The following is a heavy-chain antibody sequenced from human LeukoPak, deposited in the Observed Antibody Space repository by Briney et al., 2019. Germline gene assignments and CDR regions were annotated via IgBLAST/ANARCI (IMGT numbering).Heavy chain of an antibody. CDR3: AKAGGYCSGGSCYPYFDY. J-gene: IGHJ4*02. V-gene: IGHV3-9*01. CDR2: ISRNSGSI. D-gene: IGHD2-15*01. CDR1: GFTFDDYA. Sequence: PGGSLRLSCGASGFTFDDYAMHWVRQAPGKGLEWVSGISRNSGSIGYADSVKGRFTISRDNAKNSLYLQMNSLRAEDTALYYCAKAGGYCSGGSCYPYFDYWGQGTLVTVSS.